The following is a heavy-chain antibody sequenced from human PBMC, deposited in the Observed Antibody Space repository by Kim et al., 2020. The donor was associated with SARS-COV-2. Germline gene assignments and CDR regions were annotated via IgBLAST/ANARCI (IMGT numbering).Heavy chain of an antibody. CDR2: IYPRDSET. CDR3: ARRELYSAAWYRADF. V-gene: IGHV5-51*01. CDR1: GYSFTDYW. J-gene: IGHJ4*02. Sequence: GESLKISCQASGYSFTDYWIGWVRQMPGRGLEWMAIIYPRDSETRHSPSFQGRVSISADKSLTTAYLEWVSLKPSDTAIYYCARRELYSAAWYRADFWGPGTLDTVPS. D-gene: IGHD1-26*01.